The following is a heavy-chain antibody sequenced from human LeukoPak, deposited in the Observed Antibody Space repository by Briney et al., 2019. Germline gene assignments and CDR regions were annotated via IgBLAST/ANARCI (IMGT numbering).Heavy chain of an antibody. Sequence: SETLSLTCTVSGGSISSSSYYWGWIRQPPGKGLEWIGSIYYSGSTYYNPSLKSRVTISEDTSKNQFSLKLSSVTAADTAVYYCARHMVPAYCSSTSCYEVSWGQGTLVTVSS. D-gene: IGHD2-2*01. CDR1: GGSISSSSYY. J-gene: IGHJ4*02. CDR2: IYYSGST. V-gene: IGHV4-39*01. CDR3: ARHMVPAYCSSTSCYEVS.